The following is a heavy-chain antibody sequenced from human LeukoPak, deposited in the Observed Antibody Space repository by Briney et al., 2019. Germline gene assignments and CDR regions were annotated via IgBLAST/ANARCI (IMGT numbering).Heavy chain of an antibody. D-gene: IGHD3-10*01. CDR2: IIPIFGTA. CDR1: GYTFTSYA. CDR3: ARGPNYYGSADTD. V-gene: IGHV1-69*05. J-gene: IGHJ4*02. Sequence: GASVKVSCKASGYTFTSYAISWVRQAPGQGLEWMGRIIPIFGTANYAQKFQGRVTITTDESTSTAYMELSSLRSEDTAVYYCARGPNYYGSADTDWGQGTLITVSS.